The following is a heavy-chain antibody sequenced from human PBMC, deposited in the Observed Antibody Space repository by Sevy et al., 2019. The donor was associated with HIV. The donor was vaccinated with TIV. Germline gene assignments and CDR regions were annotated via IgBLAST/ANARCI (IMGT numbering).Heavy chain of an antibody. D-gene: IGHD2-2*01. CDR3: ARERGVLGYCSSTSCSIPYYYYGMDV. Sequence: SETLSLTCAVYGGSFSGYYWSWIRQPPGKGLEWIGEINHSGSTNYNPSLKSRVTISVDTSKNQFSLKLGSVTAADTAVYYCARERGVLGYCSSTSCSIPYYYYGMDVWGQGTTVTVSS. J-gene: IGHJ6*02. CDR1: GGSFSGYY. V-gene: IGHV4-34*01. CDR2: INHSGST.